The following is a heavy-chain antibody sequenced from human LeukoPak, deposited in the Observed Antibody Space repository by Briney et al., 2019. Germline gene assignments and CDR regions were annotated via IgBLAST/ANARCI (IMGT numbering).Heavy chain of an antibody. CDR1: GFTFSSHG. D-gene: IGHD5-18*01. Sequence: PGGSLRLSCAASGFTFSSHGMSWLRQAPGKGPEWVAHIKPDGSEKYYVDSVKGRFIISRDDARNSLSLQMNSLRAEDTAVYYCARAITNYGYIFDYWGQGTLVTVSS. J-gene: IGHJ4*02. CDR3: ARAITNYGYIFDY. V-gene: IGHV3-7*01. CDR2: IKPDGSEK.